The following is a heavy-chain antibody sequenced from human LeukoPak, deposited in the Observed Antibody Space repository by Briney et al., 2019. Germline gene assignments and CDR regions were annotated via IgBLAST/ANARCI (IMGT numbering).Heavy chain of an antibody. CDR1: GFTFSSYG. V-gene: IGHV3-7*03. Sequence: GRSLRLSCAASGFTFSSYGMNWVRQAPGKGLEWVANIKDDGSEKYYVDSVKGRFTISRDDAKNSLYLQTNSLRAEDTAVYYCARARDSSWDYWGQGTLVTVSS. CDR3: ARARDSSWDY. D-gene: IGHD6-13*01. CDR2: IKDDGSEK. J-gene: IGHJ4*02.